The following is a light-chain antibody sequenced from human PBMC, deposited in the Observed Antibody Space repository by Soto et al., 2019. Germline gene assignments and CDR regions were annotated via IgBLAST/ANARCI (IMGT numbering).Light chain of an antibody. Sequence: QSALSQPASVSGSPGQSITMSCTGSSSDFGDDKYVSWYQQQPGKGPNLLIYGVTNRPSGVSKRFSGSKSGNTASLTISGLKVEDEADYFCGSFPTSRIWLFGGATKLTVL. CDR2: GVT. CDR3: GSFPTSRIWL. V-gene: IGLV2-14*01. J-gene: IGLJ3*02. CDR1: SSDFGDDKY.